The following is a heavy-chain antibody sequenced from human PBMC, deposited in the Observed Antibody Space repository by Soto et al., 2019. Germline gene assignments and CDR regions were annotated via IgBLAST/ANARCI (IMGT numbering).Heavy chain of an antibody. CDR2: IWFDGSSK. Sequence: QVQLVESGGGVVQPGRSLRLSCAASGFTFRNYGMHWVRQAPGKGLEWVAVIWFDGSSKYYADSVKGRFTISRDYSKNTLYLQMDSLRAEDTAFYYCARDSDTNSCFSQFDYWGQGTLVTVSS. CDR3: ARDSDTNSCFSQFDY. V-gene: IGHV3-33*08. D-gene: IGHD1-1*01. CDR1: GFTFRNYG. J-gene: IGHJ4*02.